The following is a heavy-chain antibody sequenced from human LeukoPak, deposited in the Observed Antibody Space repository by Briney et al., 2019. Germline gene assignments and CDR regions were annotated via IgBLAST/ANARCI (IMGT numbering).Heavy chain of an antibody. V-gene: IGHV1-2*02. J-gene: IGHJ4*02. CDR3: SREDY. CDR1: GYTXTGYY. Sequence: ASVKVSCKASGYTXTGYYLHWVRQAPGQGLEWVGWINPNSGVTNYAQNFQGRVSMTSDTSISTVYMESSRLRSDDTAVYYCSREDYWGQGTLVTVSS. CDR2: INPNSGVT.